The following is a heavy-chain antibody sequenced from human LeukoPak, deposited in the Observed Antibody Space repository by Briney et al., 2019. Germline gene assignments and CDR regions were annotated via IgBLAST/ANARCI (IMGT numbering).Heavy chain of an antibody. D-gene: IGHD4-17*01. V-gene: IGHV3-21*01. CDR2: ISSSSSYI. Sequence: PGGSLRLSCAASGFTFSSYSMSWVRQAPGKGLEWVSSISSSSSYIYYADSVKGRFTISRDNSKNTLYLQMNSLRAEDTAVYYCANRATVTTSDAFDIWGQGTMVTVSS. CDR1: GFTFSSYS. CDR3: ANRATVTTSDAFDI. J-gene: IGHJ3*02.